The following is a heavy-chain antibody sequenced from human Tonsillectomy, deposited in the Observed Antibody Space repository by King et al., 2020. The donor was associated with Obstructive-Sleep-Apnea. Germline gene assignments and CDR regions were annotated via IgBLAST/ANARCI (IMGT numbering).Heavy chain of an antibody. Sequence: VQLVESGGGLVKPGGSLSLSCAASGCTFSNDWMSWVSQAPGKGQEWVGRMKSKTDGVTTVYAEPLKGRLTISRDESKNTLYLQMTSLKTEDTAVYYCTTDPGIAVAGTVDYWGQGTLVTVSS. D-gene: IGHD6-19*01. CDR3: TTDPGIAVAGTVDY. CDR1: GCTFSNDW. J-gene: IGHJ4*02. V-gene: IGHV3-15*01. CDR2: MKSKTDGVTT.